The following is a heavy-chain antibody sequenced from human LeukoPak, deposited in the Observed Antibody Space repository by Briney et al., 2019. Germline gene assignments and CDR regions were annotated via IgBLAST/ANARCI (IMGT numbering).Heavy chain of an antibody. D-gene: IGHD5-12*01. CDR3: ARDQGSYDRRLDY. CDR2: IYYSGST. V-gene: IGHV4-59*01. Sequence: SETLSLTCSVSGGSIGSYYWSWIRQPPGKGLEWIGSIYYSGSTNYNPSLKSRVTISVDTSKNQFSLNLTPVTAADTAVYYCARDQGSYDRRLDYWGQGTLVTVSS. CDR1: GGSIGSYY. J-gene: IGHJ4*02.